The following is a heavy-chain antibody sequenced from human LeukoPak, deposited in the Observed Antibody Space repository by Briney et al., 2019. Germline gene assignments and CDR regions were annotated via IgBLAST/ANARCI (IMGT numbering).Heavy chain of an antibody. Sequence: ASVKVSCKASGYTFTSYGISWVRQAPGQGLEWMGWISAYNGNTNYAQKLQGRVTMTTDTSTSTAYMELRSLRSDDAAVYYCARAKPLVATRPFDYWGQGTLVTVSS. D-gene: IGHD5-12*01. V-gene: IGHV1-18*01. CDR3: ARAKPLVATRPFDY. CDR2: ISAYNGNT. J-gene: IGHJ4*02. CDR1: GYTFTSYG.